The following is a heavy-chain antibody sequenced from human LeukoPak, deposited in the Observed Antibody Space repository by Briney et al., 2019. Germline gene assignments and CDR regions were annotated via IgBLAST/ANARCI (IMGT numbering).Heavy chain of an antibody. CDR3: AKEADGIAVAGTLWRLGEGFDY. Sequence: PGGSLRLSCAASGFTFSSYAMHWVRQAPGKGLEWVAFIRYDGSNKYYADFVKGRFTISRDNSKNTLYLQMNSLRAEDTAVYYCAKEADGIAVAGTLWRLGEGFDYWGQGTLVTVSS. CDR2: IRYDGSNK. CDR1: GFTFSSYA. D-gene: IGHD6-19*01. V-gene: IGHV3-30*02. J-gene: IGHJ4*02.